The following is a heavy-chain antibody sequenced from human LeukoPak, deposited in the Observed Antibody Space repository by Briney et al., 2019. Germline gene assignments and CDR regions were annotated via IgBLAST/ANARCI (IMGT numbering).Heavy chain of an antibody. Sequence: GRSLRLSCAASGFTFSSYGMHWVRQAPGKGLEWVAVISYDGNNRYDADSVKGRFTISRDNSKNTLYLQMNSLRVEDTAVYFCAKEGVATISFDYWGQGTLVTVSS. D-gene: IGHD5-24*01. CDR2: ISYDGNNR. CDR3: AKEGVATISFDY. J-gene: IGHJ4*02. V-gene: IGHV3-30*18. CDR1: GFTFSSYG.